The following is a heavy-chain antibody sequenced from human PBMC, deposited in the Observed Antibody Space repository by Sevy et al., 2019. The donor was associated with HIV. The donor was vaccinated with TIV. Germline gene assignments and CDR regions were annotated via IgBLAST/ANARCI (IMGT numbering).Heavy chain of an antibody. CDR1: GYSITSGYL. CDR3: ARHSHGSGTYYVPFDS. D-gene: IGHD3-10*01. Sequence: SETLSLTCAVSGYSITSGYLWGWIRQPPGKGLEWIGSVFHSGSTYYNPSHNSRVIISVDTSKNQFSLKLNSVTAADTAVYYCARHSHGSGTYYVPFDSWGQGTLVTVSS. V-gene: IGHV4-38-2*01. J-gene: IGHJ4*02. CDR2: VFHSGST.